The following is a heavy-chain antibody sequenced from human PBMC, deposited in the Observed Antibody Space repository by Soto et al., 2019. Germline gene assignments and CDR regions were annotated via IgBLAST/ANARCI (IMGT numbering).Heavy chain of an antibody. V-gene: IGHV3-30*18. CDR3: AKDAGDYIWGSYRYADY. J-gene: IGHJ4*02. D-gene: IGHD3-16*02. CDR2: ISYDGSNK. CDR1: GFTFSSYG. Sequence: GGSLRLSCAASGFTFSSYGMHWVRQAPGKGLEWVAVISYDGSNKYYADSVKGRFTISRDNSKNTLYLQMNSLRAEDTAVYYCAKDAGDYIWGSYRYADYWGQGTLVTVSS.